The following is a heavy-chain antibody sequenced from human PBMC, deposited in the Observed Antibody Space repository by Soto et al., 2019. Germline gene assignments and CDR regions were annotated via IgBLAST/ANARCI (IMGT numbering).Heavy chain of an antibody. D-gene: IGHD3-10*01. CDR3: ARDPYYGSGSYKHGMDV. J-gene: IGHJ6*02. V-gene: IGHV3-33*01. CDR1: GFTFSSYG. Sequence: QVQLVESGGGVVQPGRSLRLSCAASGFTFSSYGMHWVRQAPGKGLEWVAVIWYDGSNKYYADSVKGRFTISRDNSKNTLYLQMNSLRSEDTAVYYCARDPYYGSGSYKHGMDVWGRGTTVTVSS. CDR2: IWYDGSNK.